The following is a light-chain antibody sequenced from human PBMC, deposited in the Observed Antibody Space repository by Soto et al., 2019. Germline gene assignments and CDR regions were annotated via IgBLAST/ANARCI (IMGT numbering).Light chain of an antibody. CDR2: AAS. CDR3: QQTYSTPYT. Sequence: DIQMTQSPSSLSASVGDRVTITCRARQSISSYLNWYLQKPGKAPQLLIYAASSLQSGVPSRFSGSGSGTDFTLTISSLQPEDFATYFCQQTYSTPYTFGQGTKLEIK. V-gene: IGKV1-39*01. CDR1: QSISSY. J-gene: IGKJ2*01.